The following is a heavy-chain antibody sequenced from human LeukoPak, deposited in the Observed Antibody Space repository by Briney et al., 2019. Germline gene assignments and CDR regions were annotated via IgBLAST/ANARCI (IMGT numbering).Heavy chain of an antibody. V-gene: IGHV4-59*01. CDR1: GGSISSYY. Sequence: SETLSLTCTVSGGSISSYYWSWIRQPPGKGLEWIGYIYYSGSTNYNPSLKSRVTISVDTSKNQFSLKLSSVTAADMAGYYCARTVVVPAAKTNWFDPWGQGTLVTVSS. D-gene: IGHD2-2*01. CDR3: ARTVVVPAAKTNWFDP. CDR2: IYYSGST. J-gene: IGHJ5*02.